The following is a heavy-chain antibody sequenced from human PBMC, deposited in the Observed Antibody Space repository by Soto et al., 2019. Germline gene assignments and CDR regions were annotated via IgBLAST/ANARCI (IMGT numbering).Heavy chain of an antibody. CDR2: IDHSGSN. CDR3: AREAAGILNWFDP. CDR1: GGSISSGGYY. Sequence: QVQLQESGPGLVKPSQTLSLTCTVSGGSISSGGYYWSLIRQHPGKGLEWIGYIDHSGSNYYNPCLKGRVTISVDTSKNQFSLKVSAVTAADTAVYYCAREAAGILNWFDPWGQGTLVTVSS. J-gene: IGHJ5*02. D-gene: IGHD6-25*01. V-gene: IGHV4-31*03.